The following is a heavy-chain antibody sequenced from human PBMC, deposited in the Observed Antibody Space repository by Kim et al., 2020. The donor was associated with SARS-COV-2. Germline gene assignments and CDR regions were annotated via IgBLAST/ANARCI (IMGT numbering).Heavy chain of an antibody. V-gene: IGHV3-33*01. CDR1: GFTFSSYG. D-gene: IGHD3-10*01. CDR2: IWYDGSNK. J-gene: IGHJ4*02. Sequence: GGSLRLSCAASGFTFSSYGMHWVRQAPGKGLEWVAVIWYDGSNKYYADSVKGRFTISRDNSKNTLYLQMNSLRAEDTAVYYCARDVSFGEPGGGYWGQGTLVTVSS. CDR3: ARDVSFGEPGGGY.